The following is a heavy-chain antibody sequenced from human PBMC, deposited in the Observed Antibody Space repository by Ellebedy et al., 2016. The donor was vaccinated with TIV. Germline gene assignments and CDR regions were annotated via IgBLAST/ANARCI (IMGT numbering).Heavy chain of an antibody. CDR2: IYYTGST. J-gene: IGHJ4*02. CDR1: GGSISSYY. V-gene: IGHV4-59*01. D-gene: IGHD3-22*01. Sequence: MPGGSLRLSCTVSGGSISSYYWSWIRQSPVKGLEWIGNIYYTGSTNYNPSLKSRVTISVDTSKNQFSLKLSPVTAADTAVYYCARGSSGYYYGWGQGTLVTVSS. CDR3: ARGSSGYYYG.